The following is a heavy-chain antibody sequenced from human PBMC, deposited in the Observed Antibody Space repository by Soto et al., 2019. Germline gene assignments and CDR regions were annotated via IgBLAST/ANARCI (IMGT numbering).Heavy chain of an antibody. D-gene: IGHD2-15*01. V-gene: IGHV3-21*04. J-gene: IGHJ6*02. CDR1: GCTFRNYS. CDR3: GKGSAATNYFYYATDV. Sequence: LRRSGVGSGCTFRNYSFNWVRQARWKGLEWVSSISGRNDIYYADSVKGRFTISRDNSKKTLYLQMNSLRGEDTAVYYCGKGSAATNYFYYATDVWGQGTTVTVSS. CDR2: ISGRNDI.